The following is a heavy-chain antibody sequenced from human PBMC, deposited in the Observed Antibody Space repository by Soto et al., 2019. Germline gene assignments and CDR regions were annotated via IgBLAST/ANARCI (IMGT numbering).Heavy chain of an antibody. CDR3: ARSNSGNYYEVFDY. CDR1: GGSISSSNW. Sequence: SDTLSLTCAVSGGSISSSNWWSWVRQPPGKGLEWIGEIYHSGSTNYNPSLKSRVTISVDKSKNQFSLKLSSVTAADTALYYCARSNSGNYYEVFDYWGQGTLVTVSS. D-gene: IGHD1-26*01. CDR2: IYHSGST. V-gene: IGHV4-4*02. J-gene: IGHJ4*02.